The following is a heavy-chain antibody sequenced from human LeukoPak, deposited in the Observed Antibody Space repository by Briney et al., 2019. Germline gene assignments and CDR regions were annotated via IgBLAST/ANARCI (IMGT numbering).Heavy chain of an antibody. CDR2: INHSGST. J-gene: IGHJ4*02. D-gene: IGHD4-17*01. Sequence: SETLSLTCAVYGGSFSGYYWSWIRQPPGKGLEWIGEINHSGSTNYNPSLKSRVTISADTSKNQFSLKLSSATAADTAVYYCARGYYGDSSYFGYWGQGTLVTVSS. CDR1: GGSFSGYY. CDR3: ARGYYGDSSYFGY. V-gene: IGHV4-34*01.